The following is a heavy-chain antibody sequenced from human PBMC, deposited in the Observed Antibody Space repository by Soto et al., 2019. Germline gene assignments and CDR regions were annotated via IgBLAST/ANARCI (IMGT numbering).Heavy chain of an antibody. Sequence: QVQLQESGPGLVKPSETLSLTCTVSGASISGFYWSWIRKSAGKGLEWIGRIYATGTTDYNPSLKSRVMRSVDTSKKQFSLKLRSVTAAATAVYYCVRDGTKTLRDWFDPWGQGISVTVSS. D-gene: IGHD1-1*01. CDR1: GASISGFY. CDR3: VRDGTKTLRDWFDP. CDR2: IYATGTT. J-gene: IGHJ5*02. V-gene: IGHV4-4*07.